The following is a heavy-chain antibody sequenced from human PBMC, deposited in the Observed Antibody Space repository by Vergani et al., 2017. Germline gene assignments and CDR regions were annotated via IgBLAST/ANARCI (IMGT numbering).Heavy chain of an antibody. CDR2: TYYRSKWYN. D-gene: IGHD6-25*01. CDR3: AREVKAARGYYYYGMDV. V-gene: IGHV6-1*01. Sequence: QVQLQQSGPGLVKPSQTLSLTCAISGDSVSSNSAAWNWIRQSPSRGLEWLGRTYYRSKWYNDYAVSVKSRITSNPDTSKNQFSLQLNSVTPEDTAVYYGAREVKAARGYYYYGMDVWGQGTTVTVSS. CDR1: GDSVSSNSAA. J-gene: IGHJ6*02.